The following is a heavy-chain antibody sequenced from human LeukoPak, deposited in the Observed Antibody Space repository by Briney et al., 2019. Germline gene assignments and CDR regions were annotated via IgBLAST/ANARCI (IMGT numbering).Heavy chain of an antibody. CDR3: TTDPPHYYDSSGYSDY. J-gene: IGHJ4*02. Sequence: PGGSLRLSCTTSGFTFTNYGINWVRQAPGKGLEWVGRIKSKTDGGTTDYAAPVKGRFTISRDDSKNTLYLQMNSLKTEDTAVYYCTTDPPHYYDSSGYSDYWGQGTLVTVSS. V-gene: IGHV3-15*07. CDR1: GFTFTNYG. CDR2: IKSKTDGGTT. D-gene: IGHD3-22*01.